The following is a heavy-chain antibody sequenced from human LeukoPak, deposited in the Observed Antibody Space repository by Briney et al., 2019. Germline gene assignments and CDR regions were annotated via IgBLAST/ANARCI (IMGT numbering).Heavy chain of an antibody. J-gene: IGHJ6*03. D-gene: IGHD3-16*01. CDR3: AKRGNYMDV. V-gene: IGHV3-23*01. CDR1: GFTFSNAW. CDR2: INSSGGST. Sequence: PGGSLRLSCAASGFTFSNAWMSWVRQAPGKGLEWVSSINSSGGSTYYADSVRGRFTISRDNSKNTLYLQMNSLRAEDTAVYFCAKRGNYMDVWGKGTTVTVSS.